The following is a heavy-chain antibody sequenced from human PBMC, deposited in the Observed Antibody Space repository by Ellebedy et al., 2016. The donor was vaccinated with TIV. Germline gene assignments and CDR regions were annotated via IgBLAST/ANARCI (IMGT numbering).Heavy chain of an antibody. J-gene: IGHJ4*02. D-gene: IGHD3-10*01. CDR2: ITSDGSST. CDR1: GFAFSNYW. V-gene: IGHV3-74*01. CDR3: GREYYGGGDY. Sequence: GGSLRLSXAASGFAFSNYWMNWVRQVPGKGLVWVALITSDGSSTNYADSVKGRFTISRDNAKNTVHLQMNSLRAEDTAIYYCGREYYGGGDYWGQGTMVTVSS.